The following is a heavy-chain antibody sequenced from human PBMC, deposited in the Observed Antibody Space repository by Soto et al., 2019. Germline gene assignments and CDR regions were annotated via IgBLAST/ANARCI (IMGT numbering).Heavy chain of an antibody. Sequence: QVQLVESGGGVVQPGRSLRLSCAASGFTFSSYGMHWVRQAPGKGLEWVAVISYDGSNKYYADSVKGRFTISRDNSKNTLYLHMNSLRAEDTAVYYCAKGWEAGILLDYWGQGTLVTVSS. CDR2: ISYDGSNK. CDR3: AKGWEAGILLDY. J-gene: IGHJ4*02. CDR1: GFTFSSYG. D-gene: IGHD1-26*01. V-gene: IGHV3-30*18.